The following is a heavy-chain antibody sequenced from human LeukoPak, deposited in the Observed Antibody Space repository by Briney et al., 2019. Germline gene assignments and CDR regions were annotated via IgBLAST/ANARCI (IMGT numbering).Heavy chain of an antibody. CDR3: ARAYGSGSFDDAFDI. CDR1: GFTFSSYE. Sequence: EGSLRLSCAASGFTFSSYEMNWVRQAPGKGLECISYISSSGSTIYYADSVKGRFTISRDNAKNSLYLQMNSLRAEDTAVYYCARAYGSGSFDDAFDIWGQGTMVTVSS. V-gene: IGHV3-48*03. D-gene: IGHD3-10*01. CDR2: ISSSGSTI. J-gene: IGHJ3*02.